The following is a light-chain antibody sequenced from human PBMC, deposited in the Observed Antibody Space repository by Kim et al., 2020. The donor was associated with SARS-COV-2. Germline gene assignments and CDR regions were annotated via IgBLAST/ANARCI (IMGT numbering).Light chain of an antibody. J-gene: IGLJ2*01. V-gene: IGLV2-14*03. CDR2: DVR. CDR3: SSYTSSSTVV. Sequence: GQSITISCNGTSSDVGGYNYVSWYQRHPGKAPKLMIYDVRNRPSGVSNRFSGSKSGITASLTISGLQAEDEADYYCSSYTSSSTVVFGGGTQLTVL. CDR1: SSDVGGYNY.